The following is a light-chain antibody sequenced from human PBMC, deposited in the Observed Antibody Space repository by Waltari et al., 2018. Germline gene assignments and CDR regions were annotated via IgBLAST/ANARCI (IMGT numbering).Light chain of an antibody. CDR3: LQYNNWWT. CDR2: GAS. CDR1: QSVSSN. V-gene: IGKV3-15*01. Sequence: EIVMTQSPATLSVSPGERAPLSCRASQSVSSNLAWYQQKPGQAPRLLIHGASTRATGIPARFSGSGSGTEFTLTISSLQSEDLAVYYCLQYNNWWTFGQGTKVEIK. J-gene: IGKJ1*01.